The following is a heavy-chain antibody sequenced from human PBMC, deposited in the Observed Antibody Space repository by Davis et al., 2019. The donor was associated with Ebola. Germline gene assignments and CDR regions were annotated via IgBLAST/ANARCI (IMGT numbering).Heavy chain of an antibody. J-gene: IGHJ2*01. Sequence: ASVKVSCKASGYTFTGYYMHWVRQAPGQGLEWMGWINPNSGGTNYAQKFQGRVTMTRDTSISTAYMELSRLRSDDTAVYYCARDEGDDYGGNPYWYFDLWGRGTLVTVSS. D-gene: IGHD4-23*01. CDR1: GYTFTGYY. CDR2: INPNSGGT. CDR3: ARDEGDDYGGNPYWYFDL. V-gene: IGHV1-2*02.